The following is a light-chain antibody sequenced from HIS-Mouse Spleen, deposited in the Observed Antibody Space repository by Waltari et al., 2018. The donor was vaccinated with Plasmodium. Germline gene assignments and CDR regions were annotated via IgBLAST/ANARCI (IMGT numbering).Light chain of an antibody. CDR1: ALPKKY. CDR3: YSTDSSGNHRV. V-gene: IGLV3-10*01. CDR2: EDS. Sequence: SYELTQPPSVSLSPGQTARITCSGQALPKKYAYWYQQKSGQAPVLVIYEDSKRPSGIPERFSGSSSGTMATLTISGAQVEDEADYYCYSTDSSGNHRVFGGGTKLTVL. J-gene: IGLJ3*02.